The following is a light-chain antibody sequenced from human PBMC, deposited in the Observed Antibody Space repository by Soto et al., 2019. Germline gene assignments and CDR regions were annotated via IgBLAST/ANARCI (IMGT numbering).Light chain of an antibody. CDR1: QSVGSSF. Sequence: EIVLTPSPGTLSLSPGERATLSCRASQSVGSSFLAWFQHKPGQAPRLLIYDASNRATGIPDRFSGSGSGTDFTLTISRLEPEDFAVYYCQQYGSSGTFGQGTKVDIK. J-gene: IGKJ1*01. V-gene: IGKV3-20*01. CDR2: DAS. CDR3: QQYGSSGT.